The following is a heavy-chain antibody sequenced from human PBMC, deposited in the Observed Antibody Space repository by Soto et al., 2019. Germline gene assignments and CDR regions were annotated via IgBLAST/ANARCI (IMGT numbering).Heavy chain of an antibody. CDR3: ARGTEYGDSRGAFDI. CDR2: IYSGGAT. Sequence: EVQLVETGGDLIQPGGSLRLSCAASGFTVSSKYMSWVRQAPGKGLEWVSIIYSGGATYYADSVKGRFTISRDNSKNTLYLQMNSLRADDTAVYYCARGTEYGDSRGAFDIWGQGTMVTVSS. V-gene: IGHV3-53*02. CDR1: GFTVSSKY. J-gene: IGHJ3*02. D-gene: IGHD4-17*01.